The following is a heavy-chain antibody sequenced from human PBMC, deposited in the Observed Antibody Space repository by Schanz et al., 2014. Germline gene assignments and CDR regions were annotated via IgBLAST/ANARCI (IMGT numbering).Heavy chain of an antibody. CDR3: AKYRYSVFDFDY. D-gene: IGHD3-16*02. CDR1: GFTFSTYA. CDR2: ISGSGVIT. Sequence: EVQLVESGGGLVQPGGSLRLSCATSGFTFSTYAMSWVRQAPGKGLEWVSGISGSGVITYYEDSVKGRFTISRDNSKNTLYLQMNSLRAEDPAIYYCAKYRYSVFDFDYWGQGTLVTVSS. V-gene: IGHV3-23*04. J-gene: IGHJ4*02.